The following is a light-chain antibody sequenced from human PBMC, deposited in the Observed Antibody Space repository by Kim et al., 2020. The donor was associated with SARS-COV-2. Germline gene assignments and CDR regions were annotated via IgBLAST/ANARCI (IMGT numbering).Light chain of an antibody. Sequence: IVMTQSPATLSVSPGERVTLSCRASQSVRNNLAWYQQRPGQAPRLLIYGASTRATDVSDRFSGSGSGTEFTLTIRSLQSEDLAVYYCQQYNDWPFLTFGGGTKVDIK. CDR2: GAS. J-gene: IGKJ4*01. CDR3: QQYNDWPFLT. CDR1: QSVRNN. V-gene: IGKV3-15*01.